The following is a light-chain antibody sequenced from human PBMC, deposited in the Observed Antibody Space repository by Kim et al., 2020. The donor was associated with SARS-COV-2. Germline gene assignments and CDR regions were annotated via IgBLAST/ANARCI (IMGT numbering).Light chain of an antibody. Sequence: QSVLTQPPSVSGAPGQTVTISCTGTSSNIGAGSDVHWYHHLPGTAPKLLISGNTNRPSGVRDRFSGSKSGTSASLVISGLQAEDEADYYCQAYDSSLSGRVFGGGTQLTVL. CDR3: QAYDSSLSGRV. V-gene: IGLV1-40*01. J-gene: IGLJ3*02. CDR2: GNT. CDR1: SSNIGAGSD.